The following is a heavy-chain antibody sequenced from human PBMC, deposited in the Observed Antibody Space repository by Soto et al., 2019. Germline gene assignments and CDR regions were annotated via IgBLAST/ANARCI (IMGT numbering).Heavy chain of an antibody. D-gene: IGHD6-19*01. CDR2: IYHSGRT. J-gene: IGHJ4*02. V-gene: IGHV4-4*02. CDR3: ASHIAVSGTRVFAF. Sequence: QVQLQESGPGLMKPSGTLSLTCAVSGGSISTNWWSWVRQPPGTGLEWIVEIYHSGRTNYNPSLENRVTMSVYKSKNHLSLILNSVPSADTAVYYCASHIAVSGTRVFAFWGQGTLVTVSS. CDR1: GGSISTNW.